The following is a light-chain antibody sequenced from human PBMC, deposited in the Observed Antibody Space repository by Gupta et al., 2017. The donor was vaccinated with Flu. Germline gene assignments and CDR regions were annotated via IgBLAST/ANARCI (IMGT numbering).Light chain of an antibody. CDR1: HGISNY. J-gene: IGKJ4*01. V-gene: IGKV1-16*01. Sequence: GSTVTIPFLAVHGISNYLAWVQQKPGKRPNSLIYAASSVQSWVPSRFSGSGSGTDFTLTISSLQPEDLAIYYCQQYNSNPLTFGGWTKVEIK. CDR3: QQYNSNPLT. CDR2: AAS.